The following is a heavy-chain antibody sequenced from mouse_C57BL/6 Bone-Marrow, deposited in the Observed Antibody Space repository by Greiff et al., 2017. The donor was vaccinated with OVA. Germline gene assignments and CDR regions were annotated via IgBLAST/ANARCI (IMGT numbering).Heavy chain of an antibody. V-gene: IGHV1-81*01. D-gene: IGHD3-2*02. J-gene: IGHJ3*01. CDR1: GYTFTSYG. CDR2: IYPRSGYT. Sequence: VQLQQSGAELARPGASVKLSCKASGYTFTSYGISWVKQRTGQGLEWIGEIYPRSGYTYYNEKFKGKATLTADKSSSTAYMELRSLTSEDSAVSCCSRQDSSGYAYWGQGTLVSVSA. CDR3: SRQDSSGYAY.